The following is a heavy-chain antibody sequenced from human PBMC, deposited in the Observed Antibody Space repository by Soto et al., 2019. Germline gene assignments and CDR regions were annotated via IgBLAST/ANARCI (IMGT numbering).Heavy chain of an antibody. CDR3: ARDWETTVTTQPAY. D-gene: IGHD4-17*01. V-gene: IGHV1-18*01. Sequence: QVQLVQAGAEVKKPGASVKVSCKASGYTFTSYGISWVRQAPGQGLEWMGWISAYNGNTNYAQKLQGRVTMTTVTSTSTAYMELRSLRSDDTAVYYCARDWETTVTTQPAYWGQGTLVTVSS. CDR2: ISAYNGNT. CDR1: GYTFTSYG. J-gene: IGHJ4*02.